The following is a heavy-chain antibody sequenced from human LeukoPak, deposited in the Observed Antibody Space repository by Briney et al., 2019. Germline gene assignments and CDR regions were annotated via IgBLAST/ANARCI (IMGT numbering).Heavy chain of an antibody. Sequence: GGSLRLSCAASGFTFHDYAMHWVRQVPGKGLEWVSGINWLGGNAHYADSVKGRFTISRDNAKNSLYLEMNSLSTEDTAFYYCAKDILKYYYDSSGWACYYGMDVWGQGTTVTVSS. D-gene: IGHD3-22*01. J-gene: IGHJ6*02. V-gene: IGHV3-9*01. CDR1: GFTFHDYA. CDR3: AKDILKYYYDSSGWACYYGMDV. CDR2: INWLGGNA.